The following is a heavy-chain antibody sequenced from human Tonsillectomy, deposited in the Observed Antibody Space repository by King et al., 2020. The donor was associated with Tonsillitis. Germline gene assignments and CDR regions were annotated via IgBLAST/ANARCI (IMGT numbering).Heavy chain of an antibody. J-gene: IGHJ5*02. CDR2: IYHSGST. Sequence: LQLQESGSGLVKPSQTLSLTCAVSGGSISSGGYSWSWIRQPPGKGLEWIGYIYHSGSTYYNPSLKSRVTISVDRSKNQFSLKLSSVTAADTAVYYCARGGCCEWEIPYNWFAPWGQGTLVTVSS. CDR3: ARGGCCEWEIPYNWFAP. CDR1: GGSISSGGYS. D-gene: IGHD1-26*01. V-gene: IGHV4-30-2*01.